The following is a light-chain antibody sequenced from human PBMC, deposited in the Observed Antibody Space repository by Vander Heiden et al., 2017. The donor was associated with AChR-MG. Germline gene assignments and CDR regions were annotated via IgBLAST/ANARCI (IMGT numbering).Light chain of an antibody. CDR2: DVS. CDR3: SSYTSSSTFDWV. V-gene: IGLV2-14*01. J-gene: IGLJ3*02. CDR1: SSDVGGYNY. Sequence: QSALTQPASVSRSPGQSITISCTGTSSDVGGYNYVSWYQQHPGKAHKLMIYDVSKRPSGVSNRFSGSKSGNTASLTISGLQAEDEADDYCSSYTSSSTFDWVFGGGTKLTVL.